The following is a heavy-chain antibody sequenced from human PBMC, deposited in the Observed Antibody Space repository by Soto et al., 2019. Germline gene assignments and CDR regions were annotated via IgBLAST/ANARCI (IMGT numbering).Heavy chain of an antibody. V-gene: IGHV3-64D*06. D-gene: IGHD3-22*01. Sequence: GSLRLSCAASRLTFSSYAMHLVRQAPGKGLEYVSAISSNGGSTYYADSVKGRFTISRDNSKNTLYLQMSSLRAEDTAVYYCVKDFDYYDSSGHPGFDPWGQGTLVTVSS. CDR2: ISSNGGST. J-gene: IGHJ5*02. CDR1: RLTFSSYA. CDR3: VKDFDYYDSSGHPGFDP.